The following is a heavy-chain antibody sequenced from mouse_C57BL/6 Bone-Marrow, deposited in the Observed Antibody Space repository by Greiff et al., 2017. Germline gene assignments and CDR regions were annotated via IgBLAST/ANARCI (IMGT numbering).Heavy chain of an antibody. V-gene: IGHV1-5*01. Sequence: EVQLQESGTVLARPGASVKMSCKTSGYTFTSYWMHWVNQRPGQGLEWIGAIYPGNSDTSYNQKFKGKAKLTAVTSASTAYMELSSLTNEDSAVYYCTRENYGPYYYAMDYWGQGTSVTVSS. CDR2: IYPGNSDT. CDR3: TRENYGPYYYAMDY. D-gene: IGHD1-1*01. J-gene: IGHJ4*01. CDR1: GYTFTSYW.